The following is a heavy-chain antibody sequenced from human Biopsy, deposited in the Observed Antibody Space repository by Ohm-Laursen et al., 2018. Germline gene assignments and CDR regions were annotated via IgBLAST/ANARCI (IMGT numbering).Heavy chain of an antibody. CDR2: ISYSRDT. CDR1: GGSISGSS. J-gene: IGHJ3*02. V-gene: IGHV4-59*08. Sequence: TLSLTWIVSGGSISGSSWSWIRQAPGKGLEWIGYISYSRDTNYNPSLKSRITISVDTSKNQFSLKLTSVTAADTAVYYCAKHGSGWTGDDAFHIWGQGTMVTVSS. D-gene: IGHD6-19*01. CDR3: AKHGSGWTGDDAFHI.